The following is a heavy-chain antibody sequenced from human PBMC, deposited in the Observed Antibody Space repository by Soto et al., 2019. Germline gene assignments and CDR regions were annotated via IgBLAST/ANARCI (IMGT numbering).Heavy chain of an antibody. V-gene: IGHV3-30-3*01. CDR2: ISYDGSNK. CDR1: GFTFSSYA. Sequence: LRLSCAASGFTFSSYAMHWVRQAPGKGLEWVAVISYDGSNKYYADSVKGRFTISRDNSKNTLYLQMNSLRAEDTAVYYCARDELPTMVRGVPVYWGQGTLVTVSS. J-gene: IGHJ4*02. D-gene: IGHD3-10*01. CDR3: ARDELPTMVRGVPVY.